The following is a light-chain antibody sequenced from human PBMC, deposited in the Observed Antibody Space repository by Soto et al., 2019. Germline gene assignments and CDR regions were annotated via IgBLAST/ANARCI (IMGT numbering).Light chain of an antibody. CDR2: AAS. J-gene: IGKJ3*01. V-gene: IGKV1-27*01. Sequence: DIQMTQSPSSLSASVGDRVTITCRASQGISNYLGWYQQKPGKVPKLLIYAASTLQLGIPSRFSGRGSGTDFTLTISSLQPEDVATYYCQKHNSAPFTFGPGTKVDIK. CDR3: QKHNSAPFT. CDR1: QGISNY.